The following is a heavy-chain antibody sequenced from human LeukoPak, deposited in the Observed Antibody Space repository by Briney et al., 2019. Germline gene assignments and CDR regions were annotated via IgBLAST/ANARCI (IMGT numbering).Heavy chain of an antibody. J-gene: IGHJ4*02. V-gene: IGHV4-34*01. CDR1: GGSFSGYY. Sequence: SETLSLTCAVYGGSFSGYYWSWLRQPPGKGLEWIGEINHSGSTNYNPSLKSRVTISVDTSKNQFSLKLSSVTAADTAVYYCARGRNGYCSSTSCYRFDYWGQGTLVTVSS. CDR2: INHSGST. D-gene: IGHD2-2*01. CDR3: ARGRNGYCSSTSCYRFDY.